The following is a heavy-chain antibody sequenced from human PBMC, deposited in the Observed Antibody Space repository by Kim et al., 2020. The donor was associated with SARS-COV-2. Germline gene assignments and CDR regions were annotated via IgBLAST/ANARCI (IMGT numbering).Heavy chain of an antibody. J-gene: IGHJ4*02. D-gene: IGHD4-17*01. CDR1: GGSFSGYY. CDR3: ARGGNLREDYFDY. CDR2: INHSGST. Sequence: SETLSLTCAVYGGSFSGYYWSWIRQPPGKGLEWIWEINHSGSTNYNPSLKSRVTIAVDTSKNQFSLKLSSVTAADTAVYYCARGGNLREDYFDYWGQGTLVTVSS. V-gene: IGHV4-34*01.